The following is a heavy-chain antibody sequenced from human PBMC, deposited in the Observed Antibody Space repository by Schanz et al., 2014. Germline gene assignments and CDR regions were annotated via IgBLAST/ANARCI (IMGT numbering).Heavy chain of an antibody. J-gene: IGHJ3*02. D-gene: IGHD2-2*01. V-gene: IGHV1-69*02. Sequence: QVQLVQSGAEVKKPGSSVKVSCKASGGTFRSYTVSWVRQAPGQGLEWMGRITPTLGKVDYAQKLQGRVTMTTDTSATTAYMELRGLGVDDTAVYYCASASETRHCSGSSCSIRMDASQTWGQGTLITVSS. CDR1: GGTFRSYT. CDR3: ASASETRHCSGSSCSIRMDASQT. CDR2: ITPTLGKV.